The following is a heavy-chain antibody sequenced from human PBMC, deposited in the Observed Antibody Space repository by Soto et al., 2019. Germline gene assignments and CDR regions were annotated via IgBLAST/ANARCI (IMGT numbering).Heavy chain of an antibody. CDR1: GYTFTTFW. J-gene: IGHJ5*02. Sequence: PGESLKISCKGSGYTFTTFWISWVRQMPGKGLEWMGTVDPRDSYTNYSPSFQGHVPISADKSISTAYLQWSSLEASDTAIYYCGRQYCTASTCDGWFGPWGQGTLVTVSS. CDR2: VDPRDSYT. CDR3: GRQYCTASTCDGWFGP. V-gene: IGHV5-10-1*01. D-gene: IGHD2-8*02.